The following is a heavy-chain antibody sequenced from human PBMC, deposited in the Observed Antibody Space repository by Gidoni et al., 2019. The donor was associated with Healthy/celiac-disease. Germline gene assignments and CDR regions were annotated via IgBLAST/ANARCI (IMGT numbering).Heavy chain of an antibody. V-gene: IGHV3-30*18. D-gene: IGHD4-17*01. CDR3: AKLPLDYGDPRGIDYYYGMDG. CDR1: GFTFSSYG. Sequence: QVQLVESGGGVVQPGRSLRLSCAASGFTFSSYGMHWVRQAPGKGLEWVAVISYDGSNKYDADAGKGRFTISRDNSKNTLYLQMNSLRAEDTAVYYWAKLPLDYGDPRGIDYYYGMDGWGQGTTVTVSS. J-gene: IGHJ6*02. CDR2: ISYDGSNK.